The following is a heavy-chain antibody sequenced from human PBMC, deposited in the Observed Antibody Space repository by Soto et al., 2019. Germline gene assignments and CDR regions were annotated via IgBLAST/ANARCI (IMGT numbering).Heavy chain of an antibody. D-gene: IGHD5-12*01. CDR2: IYPADSDT. CDR3: ARQEYSGSHHKAALDX. Sequence: PGEALKISWKGSGYIFTSYWIDWVRQMPGKGLEWMVIIYPADSDTKYSPQFQGRVTISADRSISTAYLHLSSLKASDTAIYYCARQEYSGSHHKAALDXWGNGTTVTVSX. V-gene: IGHV5-51*01. CDR1: GYIFTSYW. J-gene: IGHJ6*04.